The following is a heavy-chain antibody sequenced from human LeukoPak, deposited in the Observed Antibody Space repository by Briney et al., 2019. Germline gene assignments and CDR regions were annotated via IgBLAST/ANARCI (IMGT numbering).Heavy chain of an antibody. CDR1: GFIFSDYY. J-gene: IGHJ4*02. CDR2: ISSSGSNI. Sequence: GGSLRLSCAASGFIFSDYYMTWIRQAPGKGLEWVSHISSSGSNIHHADSVKGRFTISRDNAKNSLYLQMNSLRAEDTAVYYCVREGYSTGQFDYWAREPWSPSPQ. V-gene: IGHV3-11*04. CDR3: VREGYSTGQFDY. D-gene: IGHD2-8*02.